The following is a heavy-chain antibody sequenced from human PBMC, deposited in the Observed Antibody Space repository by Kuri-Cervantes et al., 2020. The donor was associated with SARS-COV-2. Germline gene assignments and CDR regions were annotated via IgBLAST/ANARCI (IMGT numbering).Heavy chain of an antibody. CDR1: GFTFSSYG. CDR3: ARDRYSGSYVRRWFDY. V-gene: IGHV3-7*01. CDR2: IKQDGSEK. Sequence: GESLKISCAASGFTFSSYGMHWVRQAPGKGLEWVANIKQDGSEKYYVDSVKGRFTISRDNAKNSLYLQMNSLRAEDTAVYYCARDRYSGSYVRRWFDYWGQGTLVTVSS. J-gene: IGHJ5*01. D-gene: IGHD1-26*01.